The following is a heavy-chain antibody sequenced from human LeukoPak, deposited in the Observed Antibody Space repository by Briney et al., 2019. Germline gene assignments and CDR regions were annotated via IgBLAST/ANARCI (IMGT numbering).Heavy chain of an antibody. V-gene: IGHV1-69*05. CDR3: AIKTQSITAYGSFQH. CDR2: IIPIFGTA. Sequence: SVKVSCKAFGGTFSSYAISWVRQAPGQGLEWMGGIIPIFGTANYAQKFQGRVTITTDESTSTAYMELSSLRSEDTAVYYCAIKTQSITAYGSFQHWGQGTLVTVSS. D-gene: IGHD1-20*01. CDR1: GGTFSSYA. J-gene: IGHJ1*01.